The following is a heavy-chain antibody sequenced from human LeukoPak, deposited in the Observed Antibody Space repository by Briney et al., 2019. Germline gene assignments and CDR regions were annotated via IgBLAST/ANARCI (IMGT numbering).Heavy chain of an antibody. CDR2: ISAYNGNT. Sequence: ASVKVSCKASGYTFTSYGISWVRQAPGQGLEWMGWISAYNGNTNYAQKLQGRVTMTTDTSTSTAYMELRSLRSDDTAVYYCARDEVGYYDSSGYYGYWGQGTLVTVSS. D-gene: IGHD3-22*01. J-gene: IGHJ4*02. V-gene: IGHV1-18*01. CDR1: GYTFTSYG. CDR3: ARDEVGYYDSSGYYGY.